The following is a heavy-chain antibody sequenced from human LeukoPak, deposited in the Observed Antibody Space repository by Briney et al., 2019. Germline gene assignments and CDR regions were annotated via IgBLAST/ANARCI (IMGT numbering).Heavy chain of an antibody. J-gene: IGHJ5*02. CDR3: ARARLRWFDP. V-gene: IGHV4-34*01. CDR2: INHSGST. CDR1: GFTFSSFW. Sequence: PGGSLRLSCAVSGFTFSSFWMSWIRQPPGKGLEWIGEINHSGSTNYNPSLKSRVTISVDTSKNQFSLKLSSVTAADTAVYYCARARLRWFDPWGQGTLVTVSS.